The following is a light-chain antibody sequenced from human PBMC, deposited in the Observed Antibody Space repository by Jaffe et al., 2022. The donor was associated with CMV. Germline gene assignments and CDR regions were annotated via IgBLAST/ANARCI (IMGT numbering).Light chain of an antibody. V-gene: IGKV2-28*01. CDR2: QVS. Sequence: DIVMTQSPLSLAVTPGEPASISCRSSQSLLYSNGNNYLDWYLQKAGQSPQLLIYQVSNRASGVPDRFSGSGSGTEYTLRISRVEAEDVGVYYCMQAVQTPRTFGQGTKLEIK. CDR3: MQAVQTPRT. CDR1: QSLLYSNGNNY. J-gene: IGKJ2*01.